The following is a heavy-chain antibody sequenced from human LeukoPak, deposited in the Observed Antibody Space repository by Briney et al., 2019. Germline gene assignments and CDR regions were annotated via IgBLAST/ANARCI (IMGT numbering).Heavy chain of an antibody. Sequence: PGGSLRLSCATSGFTFRSHAMHWVRQSPGKGLEWVAQIWYDGSNKYYADSVKGRFTVSRDNSKNTLYLQMSSLRAEDTAVYTCAKDHRDSSGWFYSYWGQGTLVTVSS. CDR1: GFTFRSHA. J-gene: IGHJ4*02. V-gene: IGHV3-33*06. CDR2: IWYDGSNK. CDR3: AKDHRDSSGWFYSY. D-gene: IGHD6-19*01.